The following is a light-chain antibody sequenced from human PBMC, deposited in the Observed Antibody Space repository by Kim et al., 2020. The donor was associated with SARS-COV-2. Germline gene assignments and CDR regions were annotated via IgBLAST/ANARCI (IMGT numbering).Light chain of an antibody. CDR3: QKYNTYPHT. J-gene: IGKJ2*01. CDR1: QGISRS. CDR2: DAS. Sequence: SASVGDTVTITCRASQGISRSLAWYQQKPGKAPKSLIYDASNLHRGVPSRFSGSRSGTDFTLTISSLQPEDFATYYCQKYNTYPHTFGQGTKLEI. V-gene: IGKV1-16*01.